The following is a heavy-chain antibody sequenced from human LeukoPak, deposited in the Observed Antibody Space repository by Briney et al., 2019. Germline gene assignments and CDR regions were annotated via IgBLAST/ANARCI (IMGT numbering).Heavy chain of an antibody. J-gene: IGHJ3*02. CDR1: GYSFPMYA. CDR3: ARDYDYVWGSYRAYDAFDI. Sequence: GASVKVSCKASGYSFPMYAINWVRQAPGQGLEWMGWINTNTGNPTYAQGFTGRFVFSLDTSVSTAYLQISSLKAEDTAVYYCARDYDYVWGSYRAYDAFDIWGQGTMVTVSS. D-gene: IGHD3-16*02. V-gene: IGHV7-4-1*02. CDR2: INTNTGNP.